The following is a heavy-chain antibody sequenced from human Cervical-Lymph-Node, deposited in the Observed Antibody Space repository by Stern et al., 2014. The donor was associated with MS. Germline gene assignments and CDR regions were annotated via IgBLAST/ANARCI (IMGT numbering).Heavy chain of an antibody. CDR2: IYTSGST. CDR3: ARDRWELLNWFDP. CDR1: GGSISSGSYY. D-gene: IGHD1-26*01. V-gene: IGHV4-61*02. Sequence: QLQLQESGPGLVKPSQTLSLTCTVSGGSISSGSYYWSWIRQPAGKGLEWLGRIYTSGSTNYNPSLKSRVTIPVDTSKTQLPLTLSCVTAADTAVYYCARDRWELLNWFDPWGQGTLVTVSS. J-gene: IGHJ5*02.